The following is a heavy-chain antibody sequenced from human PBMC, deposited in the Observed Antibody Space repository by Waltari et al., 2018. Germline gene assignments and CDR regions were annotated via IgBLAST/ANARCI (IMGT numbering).Heavy chain of an antibody. D-gene: IGHD3-9*01. J-gene: IGHJ4*02. CDR2: IRSKGGSI. V-gene: IGHV3-23*01. CDR3: VKALPLRFFDWLPYYFDS. CDR1: GFTFSNYA. Sequence: EVQLLESGGDLVQPGGSLRLSCAASGFTFSNYAMSWVRQAPGKGLGGVSAIRSKGGSIYYADSVKGRLSISRDNSKNTVDLQMNSLRAEDTAVYYCVKALPLRFFDWLPYYFDSWGRGTLVTVSS.